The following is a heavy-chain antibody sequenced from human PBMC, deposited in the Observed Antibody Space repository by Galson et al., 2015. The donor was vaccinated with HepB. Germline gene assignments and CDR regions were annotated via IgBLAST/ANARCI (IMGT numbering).Heavy chain of an antibody. CDR3: ARDLSIWMVRGPDPGGY. CDR2: ISSSSSTI. Sequence: SLRLSCAASGFTFSSYSMNWVRQAPGKGLEWVSYISSSSSTIYYADSVKGRFTISRDNAKNSLYLQMNSLRAEDTAVYYCARDLSIWMVRGPDPGGYWGQGTLVTVSS. CDR1: GFTFSSYS. D-gene: IGHD3-10*01. J-gene: IGHJ4*02. V-gene: IGHV3-48*04.